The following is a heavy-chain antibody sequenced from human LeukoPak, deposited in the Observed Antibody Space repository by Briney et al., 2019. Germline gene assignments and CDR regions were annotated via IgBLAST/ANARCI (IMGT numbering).Heavy chain of an antibody. V-gene: IGHV3-74*01. J-gene: IGHJ4*02. D-gene: IGHD3-22*01. CDR3: ARLRYDSSGRFFDN. CDR2: INSDGRST. CDR1: GFTFSSNW. Sequence: GGSLRLSCAASGFTFSSNWMHWVRQAPGKGLVWVSRINSDGRSTSYADSVKGRFTISRDHAKNTLYLQMNSLRAEDTAVYYCARLRYDSSGRFFDNWGQGTLVTVSS.